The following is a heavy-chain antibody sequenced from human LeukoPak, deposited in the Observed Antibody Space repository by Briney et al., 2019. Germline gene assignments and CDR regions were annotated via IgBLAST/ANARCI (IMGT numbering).Heavy chain of an antibody. J-gene: IGHJ4*02. D-gene: IGHD1-26*01. CDR2: IVVGSGNT. CDR1: GFTFTSSA. Sequence: SVKVSCKSSGFTFTSSAMQWVRQARGQRLEWIGWIVVGSGNTNYAQKFQERVAITRDMSTSTAYMELSSLRSEDTAVYYCAAERDGSSLDYWGQGTLVTVSS. CDR3: AAERDGSSLDY. V-gene: IGHV1-58*02.